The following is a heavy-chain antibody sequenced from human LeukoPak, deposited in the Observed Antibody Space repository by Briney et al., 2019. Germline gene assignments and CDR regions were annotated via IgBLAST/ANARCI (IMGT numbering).Heavy chain of an antibody. V-gene: IGHV3-23*01. CDR1: GFTFSSYG. CDR2: ISDSGGST. D-gene: IGHD4-17*01. CDR3: TKVRVATKLTTELDS. Sequence: QPGRSLRLSCAASGFTFSSYGMHWVRQAPGKGLEWVSGISDSGGSTYNADSVKGRFTISRDNSKNTLYLQMNSLRAEDTAVYYCTKVRVATKLTTELDSWGQGTLVTVSS. J-gene: IGHJ4*02.